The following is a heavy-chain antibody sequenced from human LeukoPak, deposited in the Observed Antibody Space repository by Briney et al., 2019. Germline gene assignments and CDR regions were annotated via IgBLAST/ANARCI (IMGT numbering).Heavy chain of an antibody. V-gene: IGHV3-7*01. CDR3: ARSYGDSYYYYYYMDV. D-gene: IGHD4-17*01. CDR2: IKQDGSEK. CDR1: GFTFSSYW. J-gene: IGHJ6*03. Sequence: GGSLRLSCAASGFTFSSYWMSWVRQAPGKGLEWVANIKQDGSEKYYVDSVKGRFTISRDNAKNSLYLQMNSLRAEDTAVYYCARSYGDSYYYYYYMDVWGKGTTVTVSS.